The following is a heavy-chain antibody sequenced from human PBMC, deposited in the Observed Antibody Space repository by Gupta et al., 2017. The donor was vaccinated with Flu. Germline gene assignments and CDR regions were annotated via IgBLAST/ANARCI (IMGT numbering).Heavy chain of an antibody. D-gene: IGHD2-21*01. J-gene: IGHJ4*02. V-gene: IGHV3-72*01. CDR1: GFRFSDHY. CDR2: ITNRAHGRTT. Sequence: EVQLVESGGGLVQPGGSLRLSCAASGFRFSDHYMDWVRQAPGKGLEWVGRITNRAHGRTTNYAASVEGRFTISRDDSKNLLFLQMNSLKTEDTAIYYCVRDDWGLDYWGQGTLVIVSS. CDR3: VRDDWGLDY.